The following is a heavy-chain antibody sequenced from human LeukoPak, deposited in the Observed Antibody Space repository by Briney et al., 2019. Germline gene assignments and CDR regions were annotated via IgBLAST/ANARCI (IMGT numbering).Heavy chain of an antibody. V-gene: IGHV3-7*01. D-gene: IGHD3-16*02. CDR2: IKQDGSGK. CDR1: GFTFSSYW. Sequence: GGSLRLSCAASGFTFSSYWMSWVRQAPGKGLEWVANIKQDGSGKYYVDSVKGRFTISRDNAKNSLYLQMNSLRAEDTAVYYCARDSPYDYVWGSYRLSIDYWGQGTLVTVSS. CDR3: ARDSPYDYVWGSYRLSIDY. J-gene: IGHJ4*02.